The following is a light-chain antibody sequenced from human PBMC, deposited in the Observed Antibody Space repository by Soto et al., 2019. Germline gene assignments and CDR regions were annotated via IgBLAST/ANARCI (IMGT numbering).Light chain of an antibody. CDR2: WAS. CDR3: QQYNNWPPIT. J-gene: IGKJ4*01. CDR1: QSVLSSSNNMNY. Sequence: DIVMTQSPDSLSVSLGERATINCESSQSVLSSSNNMNYLAWYQQKPGQPPKLLIYWASTRESGVPDRFSGSGSGTDFTLTISSLQSEDFAVYYCQQYNNWPPITFGGGTKVDIK. V-gene: IGKV4-1*01.